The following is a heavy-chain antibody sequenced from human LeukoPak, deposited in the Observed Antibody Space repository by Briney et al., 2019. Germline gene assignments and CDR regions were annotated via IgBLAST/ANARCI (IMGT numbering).Heavy chain of an antibody. J-gene: IGHJ4*02. CDR1: GYTFTGYY. D-gene: IGHD1-26*01. CDR2: INPNSGGT. Sequence: GASVKVSCTASGYTFTGYYMHWVRQAPGQGLEWMGWINPNSGGTNYAQKFQGRVTITRNTSISTAYMELSSLRSEDTAVYYCARHQSLGGSYVFDYWGQGTLVTVSS. V-gene: IGHV1-2*02. CDR3: ARHQSLGGSYVFDY.